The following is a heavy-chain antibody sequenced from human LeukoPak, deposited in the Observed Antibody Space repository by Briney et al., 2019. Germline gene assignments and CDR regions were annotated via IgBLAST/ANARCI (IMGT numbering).Heavy chain of an antibody. V-gene: IGHV3-23*01. Sequence: GGSLRLSCAASGFTFSNCAMSWVRQAPGKGLQWVSGISCGGAGIYYADSVKGRFTISRDNSKNTLYLQMNSLRAEDTAVYFCARDGFDYYDSSGFPYFDYWGQGTLVTVSS. CDR2: ISCGGAGI. CDR3: ARDGFDYYDSSGFPYFDY. J-gene: IGHJ4*02. D-gene: IGHD3-22*01. CDR1: GFTFSNCA.